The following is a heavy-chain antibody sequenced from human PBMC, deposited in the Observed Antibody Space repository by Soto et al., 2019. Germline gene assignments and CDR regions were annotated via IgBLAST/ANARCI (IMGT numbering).Heavy chain of an antibody. J-gene: IGHJ3*02. CDR3: ARGRTVTTPDAFDI. D-gene: IGHD4-17*01. CDR1: GFTFSRYA. Sequence: QVQLVESGGGVVQPGMSLRLSCAASGFTFSRYAMHWVRQAPGKGLEWVAVISYDGSNKYYADSVKGRFTISRDNSKNTLYLQMNSLRAEDTAVYYCARGRTVTTPDAFDIWCQGTMVTVSS. CDR2: ISYDGSNK. V-gene: IGHV3-30-3*01.